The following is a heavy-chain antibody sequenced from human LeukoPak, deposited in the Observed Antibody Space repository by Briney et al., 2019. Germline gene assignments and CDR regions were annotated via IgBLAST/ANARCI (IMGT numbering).Heavy chain of an antibody. V-gene: IGHV3-7*01. Sequence: GGSLRLSCAASGFTFSSYWMSWVRQAPGKGLEWVANIKQDGSEKYYVDSVKGRFTISRDNAKNSLYPQMNSLRAEDTAVYYCARVARTISGSTYYYMDVWGKGTTVTVSS. CDR1: GFTFSSYW. CDR2: IKQDGSEK. J-gene: IGHJ6*03. CDR3: ARVARTISGSTYYYMDV. D-gene: IGHD3-22*01.